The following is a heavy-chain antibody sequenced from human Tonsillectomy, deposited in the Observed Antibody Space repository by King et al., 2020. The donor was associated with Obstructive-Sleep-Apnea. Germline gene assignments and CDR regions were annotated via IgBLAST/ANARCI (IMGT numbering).Heavy chain of an antibody. D-gene: IGHD2-2*01. Sequence: VQLVESGGGLVQPGRSLRLSCTAYGFTFGDYAMSWFRQATGKGLEWVGFIRSKAYGGTTEYAASVKGRFTISRDDSKSIAYLQMNSLKTEDTAVYYCAPVPAAMGCYYYYGMDVWGQGTTVTVSS. J-gene: IGHJ6*02. CDR1: GFTFGDYA. V-gene: IGHV3-49*03. CDR2: IRSKAYGGTT. CDR3: APVPAAMGCYYYYGMDV.